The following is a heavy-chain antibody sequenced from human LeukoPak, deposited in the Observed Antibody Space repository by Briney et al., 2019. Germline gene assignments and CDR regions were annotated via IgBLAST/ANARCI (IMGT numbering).Heavy chain of an antibody. CDR1: GFTFSSYE. CDR3: ARPLRFLGGGAFDI. V-gene: IGHV3-48*03. CDR2: ISSSGSTI. Sequence: GGSLRLSCAASGFTFSSYEMNWVRQAPGKGLEWVSYISSSGSTICYADSVKGRFTISRDNAKNSLYLQMNSLRAEDTAVYYCARPLRFLGGGAFDIWGQGTMVTVSS. J-gene: IGHJ3*02. D-gene: IGHD3-3*01.